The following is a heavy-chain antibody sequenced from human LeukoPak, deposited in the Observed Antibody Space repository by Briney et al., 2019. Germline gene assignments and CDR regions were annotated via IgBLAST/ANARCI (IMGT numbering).Heavy chain of an antibody. CDR2: ISAYNGNT. D-gene: IGHD5-12*01. V-gene: IGHV1-18*04. Sequence: ASVKVSCKTSGYTFTDYHMHWVRQAPGQGLEWMGWISAYNGNTNYAQKLQGRVTMTTDTSTSTAYMELRSLRSDDTAVYYCARERYVDIVATILSSSYYYGMDVWGQGTTVTVSS. CDR1: GYTFTDYH. J-gene: IGHJ6*02. CDR3: ARERYVDIVATILSSSYYYGMDV.